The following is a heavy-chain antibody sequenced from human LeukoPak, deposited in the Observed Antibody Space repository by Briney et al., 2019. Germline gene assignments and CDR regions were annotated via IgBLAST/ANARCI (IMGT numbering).Heavy chain of an antibody. J-gene: IGHJ4*02. Sequence: PSETLSLTCAVSGTSISSNNWWSWVRQPPGKGLEWIGEIYHSGSTNYNPSLRGRVTILVDKSKNQFSLKLSSVTAADTAVYYCARHSHFAYWGRGTLVTVSS. CDR1: GTSISSNNW. CDR2: IYHSGST. CDR3: ARHSHFAY. V-gene: IGHV4-4*02.